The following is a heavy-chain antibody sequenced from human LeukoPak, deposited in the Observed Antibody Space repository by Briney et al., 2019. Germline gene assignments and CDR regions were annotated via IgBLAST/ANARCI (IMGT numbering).Heavy chain of an antibody. J-gene: IGHJ4*02. Sequence: GASVTVCCTASGYTFTSYGISWVRQAPGQGLERMGRKSAYNGNANYAQNLQGRITMTTDTSTSTAYMELTSLRSDDTAVYYCARDYFYDSSGYVDYWGQGTLVTVSS. CDR1: GYTFTSYG. D-gene: IGHD3-22*01. CDR3: ARDYFYDSSGYVDY. CDR2: KSAYNGNA. V-gene: IGHV1-18*01.